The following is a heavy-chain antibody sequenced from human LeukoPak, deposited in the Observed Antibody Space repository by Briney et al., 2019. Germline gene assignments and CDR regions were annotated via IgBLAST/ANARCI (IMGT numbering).Heavy chain of an antibody. J-gene: IGHJ3*02. D-gene: IGHD3-9*01. CDR2: IITIFGTA. Sequence: SVKVSCKASGGTFSSYAISWVRQAPGQGLEWMGGIITIFGTANYAQKFQGRVTMTRDTSTSTVYMELSSLRSEDTAVYYCARVPVRYSPRGAFDIWGQGTMVTVSS. CDR3: ARVPVRYSPRGAFDI. V-gene: IGHV1-69*05. CDR1: GGTFSSYA.